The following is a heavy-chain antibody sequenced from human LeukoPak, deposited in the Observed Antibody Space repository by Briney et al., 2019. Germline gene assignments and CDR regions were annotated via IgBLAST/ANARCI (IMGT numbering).Heavy chain of an antibody. Sequence: GGSLRLSCAASGFTFSSYEMNWVRQAPGKGLEWVSYISSSGSTIYYADSVEGRFTISRDNAKNSLYLQMNSLRAEDTAVYYCARGSSVYYYYGMDVWGKGTTVTVSS. J-gene: IGHJ6*04. V-gene: IGHV3-48*03. CDR3: ARGSSVYYYYGMDV. D-gene: IGHD6-13*01. CDR1: GFTFSSYE. CDR2: ISSSGSTI.